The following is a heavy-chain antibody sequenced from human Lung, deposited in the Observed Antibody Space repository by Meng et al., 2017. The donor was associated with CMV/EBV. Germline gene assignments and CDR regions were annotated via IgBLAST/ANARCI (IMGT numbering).Heavy chain of an antibody. Sequence: XCEGSGYSFASYCIGWVRQMPGKGLEWMGIIYPSDSDTIYNPSFQGQVTISADTSISTAYLQWNSLKASDTAMYYCARRPFLYCGTDCEFAFWGQGTLVT. J-gene: IGHJ4*02. CDR1: GYSFASYC. CDR2: IYPSDSDT. V-gene: IGHV5-51*01. CDR3: ARRPFLYCGTDCEFAF. D-gene: IGHD2-21*01.